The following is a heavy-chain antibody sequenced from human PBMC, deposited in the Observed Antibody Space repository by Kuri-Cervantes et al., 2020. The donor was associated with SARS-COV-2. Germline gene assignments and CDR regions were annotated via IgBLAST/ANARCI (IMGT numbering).Heavy chain of an antibody. Sequence: GSLRLSCTVFGGSISSSSYYCGWIRQPPAKGLEWIGSFYYSGSTYYSPSLMSRLTISVVTSKNQFALKLSSVTAADTAVYYCARDFYDFWSGYYSWGQGTLFTVSS. CDR3: ARDFYDFWSGYYS. CDR1: GGSISSSSYY. V-gene: IGHV4-39*06. J-gene: IGHJ5*02. CDR2: FYYSGST. D-gene: IGHD3-3*01.